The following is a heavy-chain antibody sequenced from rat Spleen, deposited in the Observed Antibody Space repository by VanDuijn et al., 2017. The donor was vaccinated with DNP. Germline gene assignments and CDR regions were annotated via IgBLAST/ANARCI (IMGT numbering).Heavy chain of an antibody. CDR3: ARFGGGPDY. CDR2: ISYSGST. Sequence: EVQLQESGSGLVKPSQSLSLTCSVTGYSITVNYWGWIRKFPGNKMEWIGHISYSGSTSYNPSLKSRISITRDTSKNQFFLHLNSVTTEDTATYYCARFGGGPDYWGQGVMVTVSS. V-gene: IGHV3-1*01. D-gene: IGHD4-6*01. CDR1: GYSITVNY. J-gene: IGHJ2*01.